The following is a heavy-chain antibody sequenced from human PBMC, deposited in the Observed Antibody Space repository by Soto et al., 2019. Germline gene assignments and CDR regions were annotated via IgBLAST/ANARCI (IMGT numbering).Heavy chain of an antibody. V-gene: IGHV3-11*06. J-gene: IGHJ6*02. D-gene: IGHD2-2*01. CDR3: ARQGACSSTSCPAYYYYYAMDV. Sequence: QVQLVESGGGLVKPGGSLRLSCAASKFIFSEYYMSWIRQAPGKGLEWVSYISSGSSYTNYADSVKGRFTISRDNAKNSLYLQMSSLRAEDTAVYFCARQGACSSTSCPAYYYYYAMDVWGQGTTVTVSS. CDR1: KFIFSEYY. CDR2: ISSGSSYT.